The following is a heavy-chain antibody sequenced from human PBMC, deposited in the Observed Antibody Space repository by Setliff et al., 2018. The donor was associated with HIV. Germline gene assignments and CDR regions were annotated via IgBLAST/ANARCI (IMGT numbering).Heavy chain of an antibody. CDR2: INHSGTT. J-gene: IGHJ4*02. CDR1: GESFSDDY. CDR3: ASGRGAKGGYDYFGS. Sequence: SETLSLTCAVYGESFSDDYWSWIRQPPGWGLEWIGEINHSGTTNYNPSLMGRLNISVDTSKRQFSLDLNSVTAADTALYYCASGRGAKGGYDYFGSWGQGTLVTVSS. D-gene: IGHD5-12*01. V-gene: IGHV4-34*01.